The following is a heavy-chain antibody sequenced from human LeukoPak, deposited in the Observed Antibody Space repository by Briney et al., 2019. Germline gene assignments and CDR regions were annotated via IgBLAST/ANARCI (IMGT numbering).Heavy chain of an antibody. CDR2: IIPIFGTA. Sequence: GASVKVSCKASGGTFSSYAISWVRQAPGQGLEWMGRIIPIFGTANYAQKFQGRVTITTDESTSTAYMELSSLRSEDTAVYYCASIGGDYDFWSGYYSGPGAFDIWGQGTMVTVSS. J-gene: IGHJ3*02. CDR1: GGTFSSYA. D-gene: IGHD3-3*01. CDR3: ASIGGDYDFWSGYYSGPGAFDI. V-gene: IGHV1-69*05.